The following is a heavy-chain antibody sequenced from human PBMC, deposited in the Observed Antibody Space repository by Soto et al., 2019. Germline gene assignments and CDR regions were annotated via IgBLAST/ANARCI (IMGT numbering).Heavy chain of an antibody. CDR1: GGSISSGGYY. D-gene: IGHD2-15*01. CDR2: IYYSGST. J-gene: IGHJ4*02. V-gene: IGHV4-31*03. Sequence: SETLSLTCTVSGGSISSGGYYWSWIRQHPGKGLEWIGYIYYSGSTYYNPSLKSRVTISVDTSKNQFSLKLGSVTAADTAVYYCARVRKVVVVAANKGSPLYYFDYWGQGTLVTVSS. CDR3: ARVRKVVVVAANKGSPLYYFDY.